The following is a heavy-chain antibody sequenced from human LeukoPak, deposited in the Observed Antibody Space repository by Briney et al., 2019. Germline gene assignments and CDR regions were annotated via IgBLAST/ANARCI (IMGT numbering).Heavy chain of an antibody. V-gene: IGHV3-30-3*01. D-gene: IGHD3-10*01. J-gene: IGHJ4*02. CDR3: ARGPTPSFYYGSGSYYSLDY. Sequence: GRSLRLSCAASGFTFSSYAMRWVRQAPGKGLEWVAVISYDGSNKYYADSVKGRLTISRDNSKNTLYLQMNSLRAEDTAVYYCARGPTPSFYYGSGSYYSLDYWGQGTLVTVSS. CDR2: ISYDGSNK. CDR1: GFTFSSYA.